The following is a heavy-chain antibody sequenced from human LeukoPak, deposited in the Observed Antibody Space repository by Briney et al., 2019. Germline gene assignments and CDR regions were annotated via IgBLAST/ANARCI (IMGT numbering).Heavy chain of an antibody. V-gene: IGHV1-69*13. CDR3: AGKRWDYYDSSGYSAFDY. J-gene: IGHJ4*02. Sequence: SVKVSCKASGGTFSSYAISWVRRAPGQGLEWMGGIIPIFGTANYAQKFQGRVTITADESTSTAYMELSSLRSEDTAVYYCAGKRWDYYDSSGYSAFDYWGQGTLVTVSS. CDR1: GGTFSSYA. CDR2: IIPIFGTA. D-gene: IGHD3-22*01.